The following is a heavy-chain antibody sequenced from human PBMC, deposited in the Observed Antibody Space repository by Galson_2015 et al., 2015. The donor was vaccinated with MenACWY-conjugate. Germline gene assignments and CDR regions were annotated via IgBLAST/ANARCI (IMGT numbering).Heavy chain of an antibody. CDR3: AKARRGRVVVTATTDY. D-gene: IGHD2-21*02. CDR1: GFTFSSYG. Sequence: SLRLSCAASGFTFSSYGMHWVRQAPGKGLVWVAVISYDGSNKYYADSVKGRFTISRDNSKNTLYLQMNSLRAEYTAVYYCAKARRGRVVVTATTDYWGQGTLVTVSS. V-gene: IGHV3-30*18. CDR2: ISYDGSNK. J-gene: IGHJ4*02.